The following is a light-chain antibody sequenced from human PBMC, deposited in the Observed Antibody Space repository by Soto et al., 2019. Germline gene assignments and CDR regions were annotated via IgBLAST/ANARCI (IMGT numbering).Light chain of an antibody. CDR1: QSITDW. V-gene: IGKV1-5*03. CDR2: KAS. Sequence: DIQMTQSPSTLSASVGDRVTITCRASQSITDWLAWHQQKPGKAPKFLIYKASNLEGGVPSRFSGSGPGTEFTLATSSVQPDDFATYYCQYWDDYSWTFGQGTKVEIK. CDR3: QYWDDYSWT. J-gene: IGKJ1*01.